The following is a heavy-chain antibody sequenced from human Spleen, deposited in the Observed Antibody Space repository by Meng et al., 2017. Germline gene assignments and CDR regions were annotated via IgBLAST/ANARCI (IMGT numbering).Heavy chain of an antibody. CDR1: GYNFPDYY. CDR3: ARPYGDYGYHAFDI. Sequence: SVKVSCKPSGYNFPDYYIHWVRRAPGQGLEWMGGIIPIFGTANYAQKFQGRVTITTDESTSTAYMELSSLRSEDTAVYYCARPYGDYGYHAFDIWGQGTMVTVSS. V-gene: IGHV1-69*05. D-gene: IGHD4-17*01. CDR2: IIPIFGTA. J-gene: IGHJ3*02.